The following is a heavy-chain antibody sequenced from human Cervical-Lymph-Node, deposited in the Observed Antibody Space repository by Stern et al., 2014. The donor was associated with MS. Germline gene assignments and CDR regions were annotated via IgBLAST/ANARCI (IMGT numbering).Heavy chain of an antibody. CDR1: WFPVSSNY. CDR3: ARVPPGYGSNSFFDY. CDR2: IFSGGAT. D-gene: IGHD4-23*01. Sequence: EVQLVQSGGGLIQPGGSLRLSCAPSWFPVSSNYMSWVRQAPGRGLEWVSLIFSGGATAYAVSVKGRFTISRDNSRNTLYLQMNSLRAEDTAFYYCARVPPGYGSNSFFDYWGQGNLVTVSS. J-gene: IGHJ4*02. V-gene: IGHV3-53*01.